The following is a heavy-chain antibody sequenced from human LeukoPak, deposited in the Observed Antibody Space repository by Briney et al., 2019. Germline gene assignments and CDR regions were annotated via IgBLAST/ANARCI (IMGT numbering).Heavy chain of an antibody. CDR2: ISGSDGTT. D-gene: IGHD1-14*01. CDR1: GFTFSSYA. V-gene: IGHV3-23*01. J-gene: IGHJ6*02. Sequence: GGSLRLSCAASGFTFSSYAMSWVRQAPGKGLEWVSAISGSDGTTYYADSVKGRFTISRDNSKSTLYLQMNSLRAEDTAVYYCAKVSGGGLYYDGMDVWGQGTTVTVSS. CDR3: AKVSGGGLYYDGMDV.